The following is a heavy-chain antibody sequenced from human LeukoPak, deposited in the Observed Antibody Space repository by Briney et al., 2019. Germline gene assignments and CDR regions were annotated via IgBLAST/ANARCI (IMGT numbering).Heavy chain of an antibody. D-gene: IGHD1-7*01. Sequence: PGGSLRLSCAASGFTFGKTWMSWVRQAPGKGLEWVANIKVDGSERYYVDSVKGRFTISGDNAKNSLYLQMNSLRAEDTAIYYCARDWNYGFDYWGQGTLVTVSS. V-gene: IGHV3-7*01. J-gene: IGHJ4*02. CDR3: ARDWNYGFDY. CDR1: GFTFGKTW. CDR2: IKVDGSER.